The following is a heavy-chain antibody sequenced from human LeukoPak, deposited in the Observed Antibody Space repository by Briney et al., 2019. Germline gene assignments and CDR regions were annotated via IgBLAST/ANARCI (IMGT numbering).Heavy chain of an antibody. V-gene: IGHV1-69*13. CDR1: GGTFSSYA. Sequence: HWASVKVSCKASGGTFSSYAISWVRQAPGQGLEWMGGIIPIFGTANYAQKFKGRVTITADESTSTAYMELSSLRSEDTAVYYCARGGSGSYWARYYLDYWGQGTLVTVSS. CDR2: IIPIFGTA. CDR3: ARGGSGSYWARYYLDY. D-gene: IGHD3-10*01. J-gene: IGHJ4*02.